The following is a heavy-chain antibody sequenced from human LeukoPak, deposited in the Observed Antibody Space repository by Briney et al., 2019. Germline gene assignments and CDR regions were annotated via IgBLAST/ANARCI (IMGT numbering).Heavy chain of an antibody. CDR2: IWYDGSNK. V-gene: IGHV3-33*01. CDR3: ARELSVAAAGIAGDY. Sequence: SGGSLRLSCAASGFTFSSYGMHWVRQAPGKGLEWVAVIWYDGSNKYYADSVKGRFTTSRDNSKNTLYLQMNSLRAEDTAVYYCARELSVAAAGIAGDYWGQGTLVTVSS. J-gene: IGHJ4*02. D-gene: IGHD6-13*01. CDR1: GFTFSSYG.